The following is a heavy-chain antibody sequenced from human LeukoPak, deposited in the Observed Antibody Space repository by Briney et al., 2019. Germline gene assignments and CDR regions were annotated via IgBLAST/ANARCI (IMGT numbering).Heavy chain of an antibody. CDR2: MNTNSSNT. CDR1: GYTFTSYA. V-gene: IGHV1-8*01. D-gene: IGHD3-16*02. Sequence: ASVKVSCKASGYTFTSYAINWVRQATGQGLEWMGWMNTNSSNTGYAQTVQGRVTMTRNTPINTAYMELSSLRTEDTALYYCARVAARSYYDYVWGSYRPFDPWGQGTVVTVSS. CDR3: ARVAARSYYDYVWGSYRPFDP. J-gene: IGHJ5*02.